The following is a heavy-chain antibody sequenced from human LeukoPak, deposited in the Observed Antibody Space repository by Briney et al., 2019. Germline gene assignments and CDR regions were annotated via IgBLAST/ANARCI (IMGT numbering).Heavy chain of an antibody. CDR2: INPNSGNT. CDR3: ARGIGSTTVTTLEYYFDY. J-gene: IGHJ4*02. D-gene: IGHD4-17*01. V-gene: IGHV1-8*01. Sequence: ASVTVSRKSSGYTFTSYDNYLVRLATAPGLEWIGLINPNSGNTGYAQKFQGRVTMTRNTSISTAYMELSSLRSEDTAVYYCARGIGSTTVTTLEYYFDYWGQGTLVTVSS. CDR1: GYTFTSYD.